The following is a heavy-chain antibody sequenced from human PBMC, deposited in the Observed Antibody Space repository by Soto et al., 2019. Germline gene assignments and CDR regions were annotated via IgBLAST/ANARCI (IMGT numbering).Heavy chain of an antibody. V-gene: IGHV3-23*01. CDR2: ISGSGGST. D-gene: IGHD1-26*01. CDR3: AKRDRSGIRMTPVDY. CDR1: GFTFSSYA. J-gene: IGHJ4*02. Sequence: EVQLLESGGGLVQPGGSLRLSCAASGFTFSSYAMSWVRQAPGKGLEWVSAISGSGGSTYYADSVKGRFTISRDNSKNSLYLQMNSLRAEDTAVYYCAKRDRSGIRMTPVDYWGQGTLVTVSS.